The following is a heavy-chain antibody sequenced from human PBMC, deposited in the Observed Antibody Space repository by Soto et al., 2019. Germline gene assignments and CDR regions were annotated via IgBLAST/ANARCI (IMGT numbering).Heavy chain of an antibody. CDR3: ARGVGIVATDGMDV. D-gene: IGHD5-12*01. CDR1: GYTFSNYW. V-gene: IGHV5-51*01. J-gene: IGHJ6*02. CDR2: IYLSDSDT. Sequence: GESLKISCKGSGYTFSNYWLGWVRQMPVKGLEWMGIIYLSDSDTRYSPSFQGQVTISADKSISTAYLQWSSLKASDTAMYYCARGVGIVATDGMDVWAQGPAVTVSS.